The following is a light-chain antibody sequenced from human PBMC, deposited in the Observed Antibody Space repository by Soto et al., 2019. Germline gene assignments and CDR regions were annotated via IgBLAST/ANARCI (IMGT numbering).Light chain of an antibody. CDR2: DAS. J-gene: IGKJ4*02. CDR3: QQRSNWPG. Sequence: EIVLTQSPATLSLSPGERATLSCRASQSVSSYLAWYQQKPGQAPRLLIYDASNRATGIPARFSGSGSGTDFPLTISSLEPEDVAVYYCQQRSNWPGFGGGTKVDIK. V-gene: IGKV3-11*01. CDR1: QSVSSY.